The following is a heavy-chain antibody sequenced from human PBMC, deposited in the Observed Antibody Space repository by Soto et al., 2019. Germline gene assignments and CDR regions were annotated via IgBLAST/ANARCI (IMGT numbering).Heavy chain of an antibody. CDR1: GASISSSAYY. CDR2: IFHSGSA. V-gene: IGHV4-30-4*01. CDR3: ARYTFGNDREYHYARDV. D-gene: IGHD3-10*02. Sequence: SETLSLTCTVSGASISSSAYYWSWVRQPPGKGLEWIGYIFHSGSAYYNPSLKSRVTISVDTSKNQFSLKLTSVTAADTAVFYCARYTFGNDREYHYARDVWGQGTTVTVSS. J-gene: IGHJ6*02.